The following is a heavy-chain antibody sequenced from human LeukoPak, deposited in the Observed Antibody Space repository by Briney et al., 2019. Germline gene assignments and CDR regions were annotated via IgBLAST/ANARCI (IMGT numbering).Heavy chain of an antibody. CDR1: GFTFDDYA. Sequence: GGSLRLSCAASGFTFDDYAMHWVRQAPGKGLEWVSGISWNSGSIGYADSVKGRFTSSRDKAKNSLYLQMNSLRAEDMALYYCAKEKWPWFGELGDGYFDYWGLGTLVTVSS. V-gene: IGHV3-9*03. CDR3: AKEKWPWFGELGDGYFDY. D-gene: IGHD3-10*01. CDR2: ISWNSGSI. J-gene: IGHJ4*02.